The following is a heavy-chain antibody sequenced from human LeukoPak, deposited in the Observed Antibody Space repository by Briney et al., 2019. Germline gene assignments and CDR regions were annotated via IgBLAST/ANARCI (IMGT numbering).Heavy chain of an antibody. CDR2: INPSGGST. D-gene: IGHD2-15*01. J-gene: IGHJ5*02. V-gene: IGHV1-46*01. CDR1: GYTFTSYY. CDR3: ARGLHVVVAAKNWFDP. Sequence: GASVKVSCKASGYTFTSYYMHWVRQAPGQGLEWMGIINPSGGSTSYAQKFQGRVTMTRDTSTSTVYMELSSLRSEDTAVYYCARGLHVVVAAKNWFDPWGQGTLVTVSS.